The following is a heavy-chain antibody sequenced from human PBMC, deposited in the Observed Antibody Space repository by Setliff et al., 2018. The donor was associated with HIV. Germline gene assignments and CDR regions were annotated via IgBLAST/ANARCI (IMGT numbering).Heavy chain of an antibody. CDR2: IIPILNVA. Sequence: ASVKVSCKASGGTFSSFAISWVRQAPGQGLEWMGGIIPILNVAKYPQKFHGRVTITADKSTSTVYMELSSLRSEDTAMYYCARVLKGYSSSYEAFDIWGQGAKVTVSS. D-gene: IGHD6-13*01. CDR1: GGTFSSFA. CDR3: ARVLKGYSSSYEAFDI. V-gene: IGHV1-69*10. J-gene: IGHJ3*02.